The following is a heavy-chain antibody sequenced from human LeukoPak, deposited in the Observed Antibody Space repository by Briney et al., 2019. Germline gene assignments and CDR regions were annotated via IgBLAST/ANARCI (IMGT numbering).Heavy chain of an antibody. D-gene: IGHD6-19*01. CDR2: INPNSGGT. CDR1: GYTFTGYY. Sequence: ASVKVSCKASGYTFTGYYMHWVRQAPGQGLEWMGWINPNSGGTNYAQKFQGRVTMTRDTSISTAYMELSRLRSDDTAVYYCARSSGWYMYYFDYWGQGTLVTVSS. V-gene: IGHV1-2*02. J-gene: IGHJ4*02. CDR3: ARSSGWYMYYFDY.